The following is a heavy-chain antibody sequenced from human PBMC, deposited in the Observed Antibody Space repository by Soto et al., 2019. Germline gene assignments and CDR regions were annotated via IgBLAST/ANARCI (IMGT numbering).Heavy chain of an antibody. CDR1: GFRFDYYW. Sequence: EVPLVESGGGLVQPGGSLRLSCVASGFRFDYYWMHWVRQAPGEGLMWVSRLQTDGSHPAYADSVKGRFTISRDNAKSTLYLQMIILRAEDTAVYYCARGGDPDYWGQGTQVTVSS. CDR3: ARGGDPDY. CDR2: LQTDGSHP. J-gene: IGHJ4*02. V-gene: IGHV3-74*01. D-gene: IGHD7-27*01.